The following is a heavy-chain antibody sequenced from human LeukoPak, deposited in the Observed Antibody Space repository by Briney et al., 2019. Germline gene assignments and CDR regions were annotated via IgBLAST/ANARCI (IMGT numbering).Heavy chain of an antibody. V-gene: IGHV4-61*02. CDR1: GGSISSGSYY. CDR3: AKSQLLRQAEHCSGGRCYWPFWLDP. D-gene: IGHD2-15*01. Sequence: PSETLSLTCTVSGGSISSGSYYWSWIRQPAGKGLEWIGRIYTSGSTNYNPSLKSRVTISVDTSKNQFSLQLTSVTPDDTAVYYCAKSQLLRQAEHCSGGRCYWPFWLDPWGQGTLVTVSS. J-gene: IGHJ5*02. CDR2: IYTSGST.